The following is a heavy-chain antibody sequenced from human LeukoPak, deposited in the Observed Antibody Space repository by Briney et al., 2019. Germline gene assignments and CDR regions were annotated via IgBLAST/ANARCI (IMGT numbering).Heavy chain of an antibody. D-gene: IGHD3-3*01. J-gene: IGHJ3*02. V-gene: IGHV1-69*05. CDR2: IIPIFGTA. Sequence: ASVKVSCKASGGTFSSYAISWVRQAPGQGLEWMGRIIPIFGTANYAQKFQGRVTITTDESTSTAYMELSSLRSEDTAVYHCARGNVLQFLEWLFSAFDIWGQGTMVTVSS. CDR3: ARGNVLQFLEWLFSAFDI. CDR1: GGTFSSYA.